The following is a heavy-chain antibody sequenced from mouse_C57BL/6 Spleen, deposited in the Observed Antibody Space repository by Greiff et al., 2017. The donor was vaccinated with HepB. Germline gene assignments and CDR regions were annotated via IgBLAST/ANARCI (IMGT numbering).Heavy chain of an antibody. V-gene: IGHV1-64*01. D-gene: IGHD1-1*01. Sequence: QVQLQQSGAELVKPGASVKLSCKASGYTFTSYWMHWVKQRPGQGLEWIGMIHPNSGSTNYNEKFKSKATLTVDKSSSTAYMQLSSLTSEDSAVYYCARMDGSSYDFDYWGQGTTLTVSS. CDR2: IHPNSGST. CDR3: ARMDGSSYDFDY. J-gene: IGHJ2*01. CDR1: GYTFTSYW.